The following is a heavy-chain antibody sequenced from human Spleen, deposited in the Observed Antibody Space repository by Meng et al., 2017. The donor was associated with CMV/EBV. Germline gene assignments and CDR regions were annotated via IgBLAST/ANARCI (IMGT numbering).Heavy chain of an antibody. CDR3: VHRSAGFWRGYFSFYFDY. CDR2: IYWNDDK. Sequence: TGVSVGWIRQPPGKALEWLEVIYWNDDKYYTPSKNNRHNIAKETSKSQVVLTLTNMGPVDTGTFYCVHRSAGFWRGYFSFYFDYWGQGTLVTVSS. J-gene: IGHJ4*02. CDR1: TGVS. V-gene: IGHV2-5*04. D-gene: IGHD3-3*01.